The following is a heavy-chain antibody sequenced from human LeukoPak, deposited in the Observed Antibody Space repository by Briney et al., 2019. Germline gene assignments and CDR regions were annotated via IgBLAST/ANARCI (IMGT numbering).Heavy chain of an antibody. J-gene: IGHJ4*02. CDR2: ISAYNGNT. D-gene: IGHD3-22*01. V-gene: IGHV1-18*01. Sequence: GASVKVSCKASGYTFTSYGISWVRQAPGQGLEWMGWISAYNGNTNYAQKLQGRVTMTTDTSTSTAYMELRSLRSDDTAVYYCARDTRDYYDSSGYYNYWGQGTLVTVSS. CDR3: ARDTRDYYDSSGYYNY. CDR1: GYTFTSYG.